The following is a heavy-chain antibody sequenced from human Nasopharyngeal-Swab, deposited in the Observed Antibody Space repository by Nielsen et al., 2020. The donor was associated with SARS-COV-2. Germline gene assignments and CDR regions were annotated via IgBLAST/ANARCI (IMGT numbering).Heavy chain of an antibody. V-gene: IGHV3-74*01. CDR1: GFTFSSYW. J-gene: IGHJ6*02. CDR3: ARGSSFWSGPYYYYYYGMDV. D-gene: IGHD3-3*01. Sequence: GESLKISCVVSGFTFSSYWMHWVRQAPGKGLVWVSRINSDGSSTSYADSVKGRFTISRDNAKNTLYLQMNSLRAEDTAVYYCARGSSFWSGPYYYYYYGMDVWGQGTTVTVS. CDR2: INSDGSST.